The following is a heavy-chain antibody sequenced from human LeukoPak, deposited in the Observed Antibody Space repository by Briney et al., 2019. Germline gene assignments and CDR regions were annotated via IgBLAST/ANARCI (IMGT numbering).Heavy chain of an antibody. V-gene: IGHV1-2*02. D-gene: IGHD2-2*01. Sequence: LAASVKVSCKASGYTFTDYYMHWVRQAPGQGVERMGWINPNDGDTYYAQKFQGRVTMTRDTSISTAHMEVSRLRSDDTAVYYCARANFLYCSSSSCLFDYWGQGTLVTVSS. CDR1: GYTFTDYY. CDR2: INPNDGDT. J-gene: IGHJ4*02. CDR3: ARANFLYCSSSSCLFDY.